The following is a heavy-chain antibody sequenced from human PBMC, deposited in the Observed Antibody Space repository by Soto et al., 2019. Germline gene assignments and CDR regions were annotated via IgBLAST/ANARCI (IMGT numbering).Heavy chain of an antibody. CDR3: ARGLIKLWPHYYYGMDV. CDR2: IYYSGNT. CDR1: GGSISSGDCY. V-gene: IGHV4-30-4*01. Sequence: LYPTWPFPGGSISSGDCYWCWMRQAPGKGVEWIWYIYYSGNTYYTPCLKSRVTIAVDTTANQIPLWVNSVPAADTAVYYCARGLIKLWPHYYYGMDVWGQGTTVTVSS. J-gene: IGHJ6*02. D-gene: IGHD3-16*01.